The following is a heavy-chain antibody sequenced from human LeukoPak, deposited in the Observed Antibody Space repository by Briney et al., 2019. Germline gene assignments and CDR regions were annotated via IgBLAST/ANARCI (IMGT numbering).Heavy chain of an antibody. CDR2: IKQDGSEK. CDR3: ARNPPILVFGVVITADYFDY. J-gene: IGHJ4*02. V-gene: IGHV3-7*01. CDR1: GFTFSSYW. D-gene: IGHD3-3*01. Sequence: GGSLRLSCAASGFTFSSYWMSWVRQAPGKGLEWVANIKQDGSEKYYVDSVKGRFSISRDNAKNSLYLQMNSLRAEDTAVYYCARNPPILVFGVVITADYFDYWGQGTLVTVSS.